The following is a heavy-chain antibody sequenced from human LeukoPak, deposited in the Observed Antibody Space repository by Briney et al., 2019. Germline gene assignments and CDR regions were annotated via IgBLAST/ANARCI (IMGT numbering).Heavy chain of an antibody. J-gene: IGHJ4*02. CDR2: ISGSGGST. CDR3: AKDEIRISLCY. V-gene: IGHV3-23*01. Sequence: LSLTCTVSGGSISSGGYYWSWIRQAPGKGLEWVSAISGSGGSTYYADSVKGRFTISRDNSKNTLYLQMNSLRAEDTAVYYCAKDEIRISLCYWGQGTLVTVS. D-gene: IGHD3-3*02. CDR1: GGSISSGGYY.